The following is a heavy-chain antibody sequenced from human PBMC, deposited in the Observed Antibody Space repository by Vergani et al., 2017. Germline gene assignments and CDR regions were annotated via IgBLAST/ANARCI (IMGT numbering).Heavy chain of an antibody. CDR1: GGTFSSYA. CDR3: AXDARGIAALYYYYYMDV. Sequence: QVQLVQSGAEVKKPGSSVKVSCKASGGTFSSYAISWVRQAPGQGLEWMGGIIPIFGTANYAQKFQGRVTITSDESTSTAYMELSSLRSDDTAVYYCAXDARGIAALYYYYYMDVWGKGTTVTVSS. V-gene: IGHV1-69*01. D-gene: IGHD6-6*01. J-gene: IGHJ6*03. CDR2: IIPIFGTA.